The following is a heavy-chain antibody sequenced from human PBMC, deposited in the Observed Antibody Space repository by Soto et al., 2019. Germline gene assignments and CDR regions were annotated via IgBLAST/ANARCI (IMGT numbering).Heavy chain of an antibody. J-gene: IGHJ6*02. CDR2: IDPSDSYT. V-gene: IGHV5-10-1*01. CDR1: GYSFTSYW. Sequence: GESLKISCKGSGYSFTSYWISWVRQMPGKGLEWMGRIDPSDSYTNYSPSFQGHVTISADKSISTAYLQWSSLKASDAAMYYCARPGAMVSPAGMDVWGQGTTVTVSS. CDR3: ARPGAMVSPAGMDV. D-gene: IGHD5-18*01.